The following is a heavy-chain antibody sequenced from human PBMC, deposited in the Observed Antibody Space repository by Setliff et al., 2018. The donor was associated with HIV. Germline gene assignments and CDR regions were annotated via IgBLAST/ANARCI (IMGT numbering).Heavy chain of an antibody. CDR3: ARVGYLDHEIDY. Sequence: PSETLSLTCNVSGYAISSGYYWGWVRQFLPPGKGLQWIGRVYGSGTTHYSSSLKSRVTVSLHTSRNQLSLRLTSVTAADTAVYYCARVGYLDHEIDYWGQGTLVTVSS. CDR2: VYGSGTT. D-gene: IGHD6-25*01. J-gene: IGHJ4*02. CDR1: GYAISSGYY. V-gene: IGHV4-38-2*02.